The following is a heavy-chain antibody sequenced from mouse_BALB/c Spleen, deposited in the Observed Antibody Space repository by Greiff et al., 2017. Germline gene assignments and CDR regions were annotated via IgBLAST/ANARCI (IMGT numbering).Heavy chain of an antibody. CDR3: ARADYGQTKLPFAY. Sequence: DVMLVESGGGLVKPGGSLKLSCAASGFTFSDYYMYWVRQTPEKRLEWVATISDGGSYTYYPDSVKGRFTISRDNAKNNLYLQMSSLKSEDTAMYYCARADYGQTKLPFAYWGQGTLVTVSA. CDR1: GFTFSDYY. J-gene: IGHJ3*01. CDR2: ISDGGSYT. V-gene: IGHV5-4*02. D-gene: IGHD1-1*02.